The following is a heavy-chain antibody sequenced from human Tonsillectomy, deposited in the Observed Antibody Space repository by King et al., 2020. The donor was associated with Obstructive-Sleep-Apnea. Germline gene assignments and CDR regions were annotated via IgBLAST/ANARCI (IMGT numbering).Heavy chain of an antibody. J-gene: IGHJ4*02. CDR2: IRYEDSDK. CDR3: AKDRAPYDILTGDY. Sequence: VQLVESGGGVVQPGRSLKLSCAASGFTFSTYGMHWVRQAPGKGLEWVAFIRYEDSDKYYADSVKGRFTISRDNSKNTLYLQMNSLRDEDTAVYYCAKDRAPYDILTGDYWGQGTLVTVSS. CDR1: GFTFSTYG. D-gene: IGHD3-9*01. V-gene: IGHV3-30*02.